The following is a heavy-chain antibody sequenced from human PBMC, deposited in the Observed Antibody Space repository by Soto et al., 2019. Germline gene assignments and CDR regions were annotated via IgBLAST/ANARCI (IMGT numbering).Heavy chain of an antibody. D-gene: IGHD2-15*01. Sequence: VQLVQSGAEVKKPGESLKISCKGLGFTFSNHWIAWVRQMPGKGLEWMGIIYGGDSDTRYSPSFQGQVTISVDKSISTVYLQWRSLKASDSAMYFCAGRFGYSSGERCLDVWGGGTTVTVPS. CDR1: GFTFSNHW. CDR2: IYGGDSDT. CDR3: AGRFGYSSGERCLDV. J-gene: IGHJ6*04. V-gene: IGHV5-51*03.